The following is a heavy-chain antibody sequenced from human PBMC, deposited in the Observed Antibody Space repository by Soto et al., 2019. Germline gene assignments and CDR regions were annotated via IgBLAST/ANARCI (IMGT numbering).Heavy chain of an antibody. J-gene: IGHJ4*02. Sequence: PGGSLRLSCAASGFTFTSYAMSWVRQAPGKGLEWVSSISGSGDTTYYADSVKGRFTISRDNSKNTLYLQMNSLRAEDTAVFYCAKMVHGGYVSYFDYWGQGTLVTVSS. V-gene: IGHV3-23*01. CDR1: GFTFTSYA. CDR3: AKMVHGGYVSYFDY. CDR2: ISGSGDTT. D-gene: IGHD5-12*01.